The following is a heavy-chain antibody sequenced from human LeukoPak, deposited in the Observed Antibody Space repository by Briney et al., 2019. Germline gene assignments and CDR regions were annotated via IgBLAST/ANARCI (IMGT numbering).Heavy chain of an antibody. V-gene: IGHV4-4*07. CDR2: IYTSGST. CDR1: GGSISSYY. J-gene: IGHJ5*02. D-gene: IGHD3-22*01. Sequence: SETLSLTCTVSGGSISSYYWSWIRQPAGKGLEWIGRIYTSGSTNYNPSLKSRVTMSVDTSKNQFSLKLSSVTAADTAVYYCARDKVDYYYDSRGWFDPWGQGTLVTVSS. CDR3: ARDKVDYYYDSRGWFDP.